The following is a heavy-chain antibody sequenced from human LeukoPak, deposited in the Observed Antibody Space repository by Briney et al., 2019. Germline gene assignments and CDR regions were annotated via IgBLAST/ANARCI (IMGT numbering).Heavy chain of an antibody. CDR2: IYTSGST. CDR3: ARDVMVRGVMGHGINWFDP. V-gene: IGHV4-4*07. Sequence: SETLSLTCTVSGGSISSYYWSWIRQPAGKGLEWIGRIYTSGSTNYNPSLKSRVTMSVDTSKNQFSLKLSSVTAADTAVYYCARDVMVRGVMGHGINWFDPWGQGTLVTVSS. D-gene: IGHD3-10*01. J-gene: IGHJ5*02. CDR1: GGSISSYY.